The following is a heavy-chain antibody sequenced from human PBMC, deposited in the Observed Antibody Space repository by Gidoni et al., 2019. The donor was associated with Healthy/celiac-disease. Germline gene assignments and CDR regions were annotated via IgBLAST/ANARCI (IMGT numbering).Heavy chain of an antibody. CDR2: SNPNSGGT. J-gene: IGHJ6*04. D-gene: IGHD4-17*01. CDR1: GYTFTGHY. CDR3: ARITVTTRGHYYGMDV. Sequence: QVQLVQSGADVKKPGASVKVSCKASGYTFTGHYMHWVRQAPGQGLEWMGWSNPNSGGTNYEQKFQGRVTMTRDTSISTAYMELSRLRSDDTAVYYCARITVTTRGHYYGMDVWGKGTTVTVSS. V-gene: IGHV1-2*02.